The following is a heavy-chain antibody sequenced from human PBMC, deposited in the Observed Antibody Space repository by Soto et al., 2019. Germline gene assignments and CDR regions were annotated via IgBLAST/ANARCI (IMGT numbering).Heavy chain of an antibody. V-gene: IGHV3-53*01. Sequence: GGSLRLSCAASGFTVNSNYMNWVCQAPGRGLEWVSVIYSGGSTYYADSVKGRFTISRDNSKNTLYLQMNSLRAEDTAVYFCARARRDGYNFVAFDIWGQGTMVTVSS. CDR2: IYSGGST. CDR1: GFTVNSNY. J-gene: IGHJ3*02. D-gene: IGHD5-12*01. CDR3: ARARRDGYNFVAFDI.